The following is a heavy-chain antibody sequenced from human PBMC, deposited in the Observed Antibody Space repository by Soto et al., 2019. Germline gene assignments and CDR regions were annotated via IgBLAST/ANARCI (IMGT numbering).Heavy chain of an antibody. CDR3: ARNSPVMVYEDPYFDY. D-gene: IGHD2-8*01. CDR1: GGSISSGGYY. V-gene: IGHV4-31*03. Sequence: PSETLSLTCTVSGGSISSGGYYWSWIRQHPGKGLEWIGYIYYSGSTYYNPSLKSRVTISVDTSKNQFSLKLSSVTAADTAVYYCARNSPVMVYEDPYFDYWGQGTLVTVSS. CDR2: IYYSGST. J-gene: IGHJ4*02.